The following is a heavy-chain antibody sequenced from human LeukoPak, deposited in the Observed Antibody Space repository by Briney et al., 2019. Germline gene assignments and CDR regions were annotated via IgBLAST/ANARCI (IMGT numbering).Heavy chain of an antibody. CDR1: GYTFTSYG. D-gene: IGHD4-17*01. J-gene: IGHJ3*02. CDR2: ISAYNGNT. Sequence: GASVKVSCKASGYTFTSYGISWVRQAPGQGLEWMGWISAYNGNTNYAQKLQGRVTMTTDTSTSTAYMELRSLRSDDTAVYYCASIYGDYDYGAFDIWGQGTMVTVSS. CDR3: ASIYGDYDYGAFDI. V-gene: IGHV1-18*04.